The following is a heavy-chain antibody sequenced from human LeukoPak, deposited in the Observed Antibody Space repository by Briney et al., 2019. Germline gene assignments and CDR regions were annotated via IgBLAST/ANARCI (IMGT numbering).Heavy chain of an antibody. V-gene: IGHV3-23*01. CDR3: AKDLGASVVVITATLFDY. CDR1: GFTFSSNA. CDR2: ISGSGSST. D-gene: IGHD2-15*01. J-gene: IGHJ4*02. Sequence: GGSLRLSCAASGFTFSSNAMSWVRQAPGKGLEWVSAISGSGSSTSYADSVKGRFTISRDNSKNTLYLQMNGLRAEDTAVYYCAKDLGASVVVITATLFDYWGQGILVTVSS.